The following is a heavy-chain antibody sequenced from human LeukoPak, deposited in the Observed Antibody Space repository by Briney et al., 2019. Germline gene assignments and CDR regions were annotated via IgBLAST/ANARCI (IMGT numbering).Heavy chain of an antibody. D-gene: IGHD2-21*02. CDR2: INSDGSST. CDR1: GFTFSSYW. Sequence: GGSLRLSCAASGFTFSSYWMHWVRQAPGKGLVWVSRINSDGSSTSYADSVKGRFTVSRDNAKNTLYLQMNSLRAEDTAVYYCARGDWHYYYYYYMDVWGKGTTVTISS. V-gene: IGHV3-74*01. J-gene: IGHJ6*03. CDR3: ARGDWHYYYYYYMDV.